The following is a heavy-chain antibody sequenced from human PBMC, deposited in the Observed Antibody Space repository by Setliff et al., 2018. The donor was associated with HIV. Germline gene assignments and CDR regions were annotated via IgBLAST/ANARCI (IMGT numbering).Heavy chain of an antibody. Sequence: SETLSLTCTVSGASISSGSFYWSWIRQPAGKGLEWIGRMYLTGSTNYSPSLESRVTISVDTSKNQFSLNLSSVTAADTAVYYCARGFTHYYGSGPFDYWGQGTLVTVSS. CDR1: GASISSGSFY. CDR2: MYLTGST. V-gene: IGHV4-61*02. CDR3: ARGFTHYYGSGPFDY. J-gene: IGHJ4*02. D-gene: IGHD3-10*01.